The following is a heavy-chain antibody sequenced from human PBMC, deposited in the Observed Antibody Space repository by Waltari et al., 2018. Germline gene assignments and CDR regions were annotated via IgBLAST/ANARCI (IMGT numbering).Heavy chain of an antibody. CDR3: ARDRGYLVHDY. V-gene: IGHV3-7*01. J-gene: IGHJ4*02. CDR1: GFSFITYW. Sequence: EVQLVESGGGSVQPGGSLRLSCSVSGFSFITYWMNWVRQGPGKGLEWVGSINEDGSETYYADSVKGRFTISRDNGKTSLYLQMNSLRSEDTAVYYCARDRGYLVHDYWGQGTLVTVSA. CDR2: INEDGSET. D-gene: IGHD1-26*01.